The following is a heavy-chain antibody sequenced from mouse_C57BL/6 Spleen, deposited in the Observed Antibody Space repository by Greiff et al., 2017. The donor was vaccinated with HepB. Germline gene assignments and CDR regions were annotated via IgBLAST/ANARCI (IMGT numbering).Heavy chain of an antibody. Sequence: QVQLQQSGAELARPGASVKMSCKASGYTFTSYTMHWVKQRPGQGLEWIGYINPSSGYTKYNQKFKDKATLTADKYTSTAYMQLSSLTSEDSAVYYCARADYGNSFDYWGQGTTLTVSS. CDR3: ARADYGNSFDY. V-gene: IGHV1-4*01. CDR2: INPSSGYT. D-gene: IGHD2-1*01. J-gene: IGHJ2*01. CDR1: GYTFTSYT.